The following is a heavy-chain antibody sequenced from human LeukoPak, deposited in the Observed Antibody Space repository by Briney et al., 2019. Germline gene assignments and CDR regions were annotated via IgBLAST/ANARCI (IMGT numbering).Heavy chain of an antibody. CDR3: ARVIVEVPGVSDYCDY. CDR2: IKQDGSET. J-gene: IGHJ4*02. D-gene: IGHD2-2*01. CDR1: GFTLNRHW. Sequence: PGGSLRLSCAASGFTLNRHWMYWVRQAPGRGLEWVANIKQDGSETFYVDSVKGRFTISRDNAKNSLYLQMNSLRAEDTAVYYCARVIVEVPGVSDYCDYWGQGTLVTVSS. V-gene: IGHV3-7*05.